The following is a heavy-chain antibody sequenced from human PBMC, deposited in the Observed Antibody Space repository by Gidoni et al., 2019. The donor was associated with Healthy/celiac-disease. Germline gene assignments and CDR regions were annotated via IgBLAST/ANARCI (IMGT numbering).Heavy chain of an antibody. D-gene: IGHD7-27*01. CDR3: AHRDRTGDPFDY. CDR1: GFSLSTSGVG. J-gene: IGHJ4*02. Sequence: QITLKESGPTLVKPTQTLTLTCTFSGFSLSTSGVGVGWIRQPPGKALEWLALIYWNDDKRYSPSLKSRLTITKDTSKNQVVLTMTNMDPVDTATYYCAHRDRTGDPFDYWSQGTLVTVSS. CDR2: IYWNDDK. V-gene: IGHV2-5*01.